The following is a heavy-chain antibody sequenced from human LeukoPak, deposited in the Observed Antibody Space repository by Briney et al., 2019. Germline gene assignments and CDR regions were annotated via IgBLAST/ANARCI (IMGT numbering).Heavy chain of an antibody. D-gene: IGHD6-13*01. CDR1: GGSFSGYY. Sequence: SETLSLTCAVYGGSFSGYYWSWIRQPPEKGLEWIGEINHSGSTNYNPSLKSRVTISVDTSKNQFSLKLSSVTAADTAVYYCARGGPGRFIAKYYFDYWGQGTLVTVSS. V-gene: IGHV4-34*01. CDR3: ARGGPGRFIAKYYFDY. J-gene: IGHJ4*02. CDR2: INHSGST.